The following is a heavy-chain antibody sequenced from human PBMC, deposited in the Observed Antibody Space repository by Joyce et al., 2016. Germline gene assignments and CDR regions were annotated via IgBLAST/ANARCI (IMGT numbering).Heavy chain of an antibody. CDR3: AGLRYPGSYGLDV. J-gene: IGHJ6*02. CDR1: GSTLIDLS. V-gene: IGHV1-24*01. CDR2: FDPEEGEL. D-gene: IGHD2-2*02. Sequence: QVLLVQSGPEVKKPGASVTISCKCSGSTLIDLSIHWVRQAPGEGLEGLGGFDPEEGELSYGRGFADRVTMGDDSSTETAKLALTSLRSDDTAVYWCAGLRYPGSYGLDVWGQGTTVSVSS.